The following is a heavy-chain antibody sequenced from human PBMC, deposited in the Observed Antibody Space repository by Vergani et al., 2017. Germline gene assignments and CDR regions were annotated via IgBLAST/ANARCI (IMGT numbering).Heavy chain of an antibody. CDR2: IYTSGST. V-gene: IGHV4-61*02. CDR3: ARTSGPPQYYFDY. Sequence: QVQLQESGPGLVKPSQTLSLTCTVSGGSISSGSYYWSWIRQPARKGLEWIGRIYTSGSTNYNPSLKSRVTISVDTSKNQFSLKLSSVTAADTAVYYCARTSGPPQYYFDYWGQGTLVTVSS. J-gene: IGHJ4*02. D-gene: IGHD4-11*01. CDR1: GGSISSGSYY.